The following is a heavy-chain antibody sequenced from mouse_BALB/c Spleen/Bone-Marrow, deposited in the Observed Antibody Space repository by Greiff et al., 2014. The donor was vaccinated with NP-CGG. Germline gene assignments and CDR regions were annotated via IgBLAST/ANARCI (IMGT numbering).Heavy chain of an antibody. D-gene: IGHD2-4*01. J-gene: IGHJ4*01. CDR3: ARKSQTAYDSMIY. Sequence: VQLQQSGLELVKPGASVRISCKASGYTFTSFYIHWVKQRPGQGLEWIGWIYPGDFNTKFNEKFKGKATLTADKSSSTAYMQPSSLPSDDSAFYFCARKSQTAYDSMIYWGPGTSVTVSS. V-gene: IGHV1S56*01. CDR2: IYPGDFNT. CDR1: GYTFTSFY.